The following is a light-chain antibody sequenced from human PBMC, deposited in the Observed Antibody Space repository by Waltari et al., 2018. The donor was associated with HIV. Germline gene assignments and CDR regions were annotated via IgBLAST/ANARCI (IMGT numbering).Light chain of an antibody. J-gene: IGLJ3*02. Sequence: GSPGQSITISCTGTTSDVGAYNYVSWYRQHPGRAPKLLIYEVSNRPSGISYRFSGSKSGNTASLTISGLQAEDEADYYCSSYTGSSTLVFGGGTKLTVL. CDR3: SSYTGSSTLV. V-gene: IGLV2-14*01. CDR2: EVS. CDR1: TSDVGAYNY.